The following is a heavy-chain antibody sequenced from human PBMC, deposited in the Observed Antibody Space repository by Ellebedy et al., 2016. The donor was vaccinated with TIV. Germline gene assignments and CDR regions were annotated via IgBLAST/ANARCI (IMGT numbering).Heavy chain of an antibody. CDR3: ARHAATVGAPNMDV. CDR2: ISYSMYYSGST. Sequence: SETLSLTCTVSGGSMNNYYWSWIRQPPVKGLEWIGYISYSMYYSGSTNYNPSLKSRVTISVDASKNQFSLKLTSVTAADTAVYYCARHAATVGAPNMDVWGRGTTVTVSS. J-gene: IGHJ6*03. V-gene: IGHV4-59*08. CDR1: GGSMNNYY. D-gene: IGHD4-23*01.